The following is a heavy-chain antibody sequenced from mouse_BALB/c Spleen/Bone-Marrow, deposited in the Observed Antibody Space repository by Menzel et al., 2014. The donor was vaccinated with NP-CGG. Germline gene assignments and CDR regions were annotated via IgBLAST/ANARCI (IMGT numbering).Heavy chain of an antibody. J-gene: IGHJ3*01. V-gene: IGHV3-2*02. CDR1: GCSITSDYA. CDR3: AREGDSAFAY. Sequence: EVQLQQSGPGLVKPSQSLSLTCTVTGCSITSDYAWNWIRQFPGDKLEWMGYINYSGFTTYNPSLKSRISITRDTSKNQFSLQLNSVTTEDTATYYCAREGDSAFAYWGQGTLVTVSA. D-gene: IGHD2-13*01. CDR2: INYSGFT.